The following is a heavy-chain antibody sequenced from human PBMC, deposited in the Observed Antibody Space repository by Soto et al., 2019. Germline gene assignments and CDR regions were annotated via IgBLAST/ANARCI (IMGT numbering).Heavy chain of an antibody. CDR3: ARDKITGLFDY. V-gene: IGHV4-34*01. CDR1: GGSFSGYY. CDR2: INHSGST. Sequence: QVQLHQWGAGLLKPSETLSLTCAVYGGSFSGYYWTWIRQPPGTGLEWIGEINHSGSTNYNPSLKSRVTISVDTSKYQFSLKLTSVAAADTAVYCCARDKITGLFDYWGQGTLVTVSS. J-gene: IGHJ4*02. D-gene: IGHD2-8*02.